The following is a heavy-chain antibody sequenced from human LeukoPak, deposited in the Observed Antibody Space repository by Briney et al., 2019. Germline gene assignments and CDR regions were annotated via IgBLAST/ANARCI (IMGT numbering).Heavy chain of an antibody. Sequence: SETLSLTCAVYGGSFSGYYWSWIRQPPGKGLEWIGEINHSGSTNYNPSLKGRVTISVDTSKNQFSLKLSSVTAADTAVYYCARVHYYYYYGMDVWGQGTTVTVSS. CDR1: GGSFSGYY. J-gene: IGHJ6*02. CDR3: ARVHYYYYYGMDV. CDR2: INHSGST. V-gene: IGHV4-34*01.